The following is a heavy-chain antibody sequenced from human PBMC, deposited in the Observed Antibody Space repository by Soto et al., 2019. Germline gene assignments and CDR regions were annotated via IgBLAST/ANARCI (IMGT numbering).Heavy chain of an antibody. V-gene: IGHV1-69*08. CDR3: ARDGVALRFLEWARGHNWFDP. CDR2: IIPILGIA. CDR1: GGTFSSYT. J-gene: IGHJ5*02. D-gene: IGHD3-3*01. Sequence: QVQLVQSGAEVQKPGSSVKVSCKASGGTFSSYTISWVRQAPGQGLEWMGRIIPILGIANYAQKFQGRVTITADKSTSTAYMELSSLRSEDTAVYYCARDGVALRFLEWARGHNWFDPWGQGTLVTVSS.